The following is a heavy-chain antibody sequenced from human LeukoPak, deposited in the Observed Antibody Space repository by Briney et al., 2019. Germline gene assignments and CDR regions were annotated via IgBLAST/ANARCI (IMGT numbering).Heavy chain of an antibody. D-gene: IGHD2-15*01. CDR1: GLTFNSHS. J-gene: IGHJ4*02. CDR2: VSTNGDVT. Sequence: PGGSLRLSCVASGLTFNSHSMSWVRQAPGMGLEWVSVVSTNGDVTFYADSVKGRFTISRDNPENTLYLQMNSLRVEDTAEYFCAKVYCSPSNCQLVDYWGQGALVTVSS. V-gene: IGHV3-23*01. CDR3: AKVYCSPSNCQLVDY.